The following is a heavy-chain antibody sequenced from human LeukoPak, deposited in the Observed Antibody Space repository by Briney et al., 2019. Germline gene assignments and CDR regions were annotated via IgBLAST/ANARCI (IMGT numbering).Heavy chain of an antibody. CDR1: GYTFTSYY. D-gene: IGHD2-2*02. Sequence: GASLKVSCKASGYTFTSYYMHWVRQAPGQGLEWMGIINPSGGSTSYAQKFQGRVTMTRDTSTSTVYMELSSLRSEDTAVYYCARGYCSSTSCYTTEYFQHWGQGTLVTVSS. CDR2: INPSGGST. J-gene: IGHJ1*01. CDR3: ARGYCSSTSCYTTEYFQH. V-gene: IGHV1-46*03.